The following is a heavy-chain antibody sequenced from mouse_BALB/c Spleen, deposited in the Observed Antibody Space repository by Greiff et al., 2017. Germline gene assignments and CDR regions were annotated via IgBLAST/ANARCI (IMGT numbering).Heavy chain of an antibody. CDR1: GFTFSSYA. J-gene: IGHJ4*01. CDR2: ISSGGSYT. CDR3: ARHYYGSSYYYAMDY. Sequence: EVKLMESGGGLVKPGGSLKLSCAASGFTFSSYAMSWVRQSPEKRLEWVAEISSGGSYTYYPDTVTGRFTISRDNAKNTLYLEMSSLRSEDTAMYYCARHYYGSSYYYAMDYWGQGTSVTVSS. V-gene: IGHV5-9-4*01. D-gene: IGHD1-1*01.